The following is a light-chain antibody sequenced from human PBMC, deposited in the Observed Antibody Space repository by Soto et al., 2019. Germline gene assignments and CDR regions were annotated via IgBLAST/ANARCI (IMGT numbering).Light chain of an antibody. J-gene: IGKJ1*01. CDR3: QQYGSSPLT. Sequence: EIVLTQSPGTLSLSPGERATLSSRASQSVSSSYLAWYQQKPGQAPRLLIYGASSRATGIPDRFSGSGSGTDFTLTISRLEPEDFAVYYCQQYGSSPLTFGQGTKVEIK. CDR1: QSVSSSY. CDR2: GAS. V-gene: IGKV3-20*01.